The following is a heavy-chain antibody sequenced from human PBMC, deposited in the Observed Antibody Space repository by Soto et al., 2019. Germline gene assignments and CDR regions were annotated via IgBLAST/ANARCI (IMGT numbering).Heavy chain of an antibody. CDR3: AREGAAARGWFDP. J-gene: IGHJ5*02. CDR1: GGSISSGGYY. CDR2: IYYSGST. V-gene: IGHV4-31*03. D-gene: IGHD6-13*01. Sequence: QVQLQESGPGLVKPSQTLSLTCTVSGGSISSGGYYWSWIRQHPGKGLEWIGYIYYSGSTYYNPSLKSRVTISVDTSKNQVSLKVSPVTAGDTAVYYCAREGAAARGWFDPWGQGTLVTVSS.